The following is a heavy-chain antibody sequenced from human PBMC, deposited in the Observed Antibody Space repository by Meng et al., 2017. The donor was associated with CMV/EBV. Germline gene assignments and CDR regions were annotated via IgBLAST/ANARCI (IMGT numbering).Heavy chain of an antibody. CDR2: ISSSSSYI. D-gene: IGHD3-16*01. Sequence: GESLKISCAASRFTFSSYSMNWVRQAPGKGLEWVSSISSSSSYIYYADSVKGRFTISRDNAKNSLYLQMNSLRAEDTAVYYCARVKFTLRYFDYWGQGTLVTVSS. CDR1: RFTFSSYS. J-gene: IGHJ4*02. CDR3: ARVKFTLRYFDY. V-gene: IGHV3-21*01.